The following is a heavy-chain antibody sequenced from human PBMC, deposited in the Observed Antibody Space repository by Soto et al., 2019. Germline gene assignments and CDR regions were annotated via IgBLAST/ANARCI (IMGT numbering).Heavy chain of an antibody. CDR1: GYTFTSYD. CDR2: MNPNSGNT. D-gene: IGHD6-6*01. Sequence: ASVKVSCKASGYTFTSYDINWVRQATGQGLEWMGWMNPNSGNTGYAQKFQGRVTMTRNTSITTAYMELISLRSEDTAVYYCATGPYSSSWRWFAPWGQGTLVTVSS. CDR3: ATGPYSSSWRWFAP. V-gene: IGHV1-8*01. J-gene: IGHJ5*02.